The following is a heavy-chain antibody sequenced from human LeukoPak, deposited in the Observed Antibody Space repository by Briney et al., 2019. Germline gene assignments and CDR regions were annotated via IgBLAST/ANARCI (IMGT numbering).Heavy chain of an antibody. D-gene: IGHD1-26*01. J-gene: IGHJ4*02. V-gene: IGHV3-64D*08. CDR2: ISGDGRRT. Sequence: PGGSLRLSCSASGVTFSDYGLYWFRQAPGKGLEYVSRISGDGRRTDYADLVKGRFTISRDNSKNTLYLQMSSLRPEDTAVYFCAKDLSGSYSFDYWGQGTLVTVSS. CDR3: AKDLSGSYSFDY. CDR1: GVTFSDYG.